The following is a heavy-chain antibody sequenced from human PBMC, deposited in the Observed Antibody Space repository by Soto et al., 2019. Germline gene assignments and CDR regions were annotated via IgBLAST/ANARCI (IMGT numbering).Heavy chain of an antibody. CDR3: AHSGYGDYYYYYGMDV. J-gene: IGHJ6*02. D-gene: IGHD4-17*01. CDR1: GFSLSTSGVG. Sequence: QITLKESGPTLAKPTQTLTLTCTFSGFSLSTSGVGVGWIRQPPGKALEWLALIYWDDDKRYSPSLKSRLTITKDTSKNQVVLTMTNMDPVDTATYYCAHSGYGDYYYYYGMDVWGQGTTVTVSS. CDR2: IYWDDDK. V-gene: IGHV2-5*02.